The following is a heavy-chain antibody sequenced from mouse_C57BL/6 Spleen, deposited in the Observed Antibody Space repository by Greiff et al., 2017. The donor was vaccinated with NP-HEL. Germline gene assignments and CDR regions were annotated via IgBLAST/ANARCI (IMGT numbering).Heavy chain of an antibody. CDR1: GYAFSSYW. Sequence: VQGVESGAELVKPGASVKISCKASGYAFSSYWMNWVKQRPGKGLEWIGQIYPGDGDTNYNGKFKGKATLTADKSSSTAYMQLSSLTSEDSAVYFCARGDYYGSFFDYWGQGTTLTVSS. CDR3: ARGDYYGSFFDY. D-gene: IGHD1-1*01. J-gene: IGHJ2*01. V-gene: IGHV1-80*01. CDR2: IYPGDGDT.